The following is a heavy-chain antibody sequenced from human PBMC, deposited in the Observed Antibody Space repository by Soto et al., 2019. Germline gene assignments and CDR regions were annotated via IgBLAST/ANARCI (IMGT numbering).Heavy chain of an antibody. CDR3: AKDSRLEWLLSVYGMDV. V-gene: IGHV3-23*01. CDR2: ISGSGGST. J-gene: IGHJ6*02. Sequence: GGALRLSCAASGFTFSSYDMSWVRQAPGKGLEWASAISGSGGSTYYADSVKGRFTISRDNSKNTLYLQMNSLRAEDTAVYYCAKDSRLEWLLSVYGMDVWGQGTTVTVSS. CDR1: GFTFSSYD. D-gene: IGHD3-3*01.